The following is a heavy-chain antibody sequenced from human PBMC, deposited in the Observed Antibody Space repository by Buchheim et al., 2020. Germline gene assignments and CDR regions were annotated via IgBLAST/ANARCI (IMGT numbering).Heavy chain of an antibody. V-gene: IGHV4-34*01. CDR2: INHSGST. CDR1: GGSFSGYY. CDR3: ARGTRYYDFWSGYRSPFDY. D-gene: IGHD3-3*01. J-gene: IGHJ4*02. Sequence: QVQLQQWGAGLLKPSETLSLTCAVYGGSFSGYYWSWIRQPPGKGLEWIGEINHSGSTNYNPSLKSRVTISVDTSKNQFSLKLSSVTAADTAVHYCARGTRYYDFWSGYRSPFDYWGQGTL.